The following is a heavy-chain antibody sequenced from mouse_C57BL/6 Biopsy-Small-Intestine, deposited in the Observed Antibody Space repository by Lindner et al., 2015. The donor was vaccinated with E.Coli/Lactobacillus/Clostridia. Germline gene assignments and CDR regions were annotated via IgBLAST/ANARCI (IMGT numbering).Heavy chain of an antibody. D-gene: IGHD2-1*01. CDR1: GFTFSDYG. V-gene: IGHV5-17*01. CDR2: ISSGSSTI. Sequence: VQLQESGGGLVKPGGSLKLSCAASGFTFSDYGMHWVRQAPEKGLEWVAKISSGSSTIYYADTVKGRFTISRDNAKNTLFLQMTSLRSEDTAMYYCATGNYGGDYFDYWGQGHHSHSLL. J-gene: IGHJ2*01. CDR3: ATGNYGGDYFDY.